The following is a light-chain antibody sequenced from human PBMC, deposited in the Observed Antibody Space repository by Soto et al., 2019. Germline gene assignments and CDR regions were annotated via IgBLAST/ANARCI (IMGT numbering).Light chain of an antibody. V-gene: IGKV1-39*01. CDR1: HTIHCY. CDR3: QQTFSTPWT. Sequence: DVLMTQSPSSLSASVVDRITLTCRAGHTIHCYLHWYQFTPGKAPQLLIQSASSVHSGVPSMFSGSGSGTHFTLIISSLQPEDSATYYCQQTFSTPWTFGQGTKVDIK. CDR2: SAS. J-gene: IGKJ1*01.